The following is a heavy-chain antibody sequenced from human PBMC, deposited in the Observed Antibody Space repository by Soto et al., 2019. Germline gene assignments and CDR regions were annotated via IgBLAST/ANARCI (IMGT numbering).Heavy chain of an antibody. J-gene: IGHJ6*02. CDR1: GFTFSDYY. CDR2: ISSSSRYT. D-gene: IGHD2-2*01. CDR3: ARGTLGYCSSTSCYGGDSFDYGMDV. Sequence: GGSLRLSCAASGFTFSDYYMSWIRQAPGKGLEWVSYISSSSRYTNYEDSVKGRFTISRDNAKNSLYLQMNSLRAEDTAVYYCARGTLGYCSSTSCYGGDSFDYGMDVWGQGT. V-gene: IGHV3-11*05.